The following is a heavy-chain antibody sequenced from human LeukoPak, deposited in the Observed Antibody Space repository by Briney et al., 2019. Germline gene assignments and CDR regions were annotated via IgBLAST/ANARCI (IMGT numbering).Heavy chain of an antibody. D-gene: IGHD3-10*01. J-gene: IGHJ4*02. CDR3: ARPLWFRESREDYFDY. V-gene: IGHV1-2*02. CDR2: INPNGGST. Sequence: ASVKVSCKASGYTFTNYYIHWVRQAPGQGLEWVGLINPNGGSTGYAQRFQGRVTMTRDTSISTAYMELSRLRSDDTAVYYCARPLWFRESREDYFDYWGQGTLVTVSS. CDR1: GYTFTNYY.